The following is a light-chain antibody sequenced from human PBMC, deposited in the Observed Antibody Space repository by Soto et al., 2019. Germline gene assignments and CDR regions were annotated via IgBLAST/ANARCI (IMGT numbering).Light chain of an antibody. V-gene: IGLV3-21*02. Sequence: SYHLTQPPSVSVAPGQTARSSCGGNDIASKSVHWSQQKPGQAPVLVVYDDNDRPSGIPERFSGSNSGDTATLTISRVEAGDEADYYCQVWDSSSDHYVFGSGTKVTVL. J-gene: IGLJ1*01. CDR2: DDN. CDR3: QVWDSSSDHYV. CDR1: DIASKS.